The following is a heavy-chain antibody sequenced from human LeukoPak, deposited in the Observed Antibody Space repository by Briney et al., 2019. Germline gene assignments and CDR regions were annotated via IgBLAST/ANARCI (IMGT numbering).Heavy chain of an antibody. J-gene: IGHJ5*02. Sequence: SETLSLTCAVYIDSFSNYHWNWIRQTPAKGLEWIGEVNESGGTNISPSLRSRVILSVDTSKNQFSLKLISVTVADTTVYYCARGQGATVPQVGKNWFDPWGQGTRVTVSS. D-gene: IGHD1-26*01. CDR3: ARGQGATVPQVGKNWFDP. CDR1: IDSFSNYH. CDR2: VNESGGT. V-gene: IGHV4-34*01.